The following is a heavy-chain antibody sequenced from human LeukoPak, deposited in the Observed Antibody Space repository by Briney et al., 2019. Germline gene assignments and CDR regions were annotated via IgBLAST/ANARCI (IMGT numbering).Heavy chain of an antibody. CDR1: GFTVSNSW. V-gene: IGHV3-74*01. CDR3: ARGGLPGGFDY. Sequence: GGSLRLSCAASGFTVSNSWMFWVRQAPGKGLMYVSEINNDGNRIRYVDSVKGRFTISRDSAKNTLFLQMNSLRDDDTAMYYCARGGLPGGFDYWGQGILVTVSS. CDR2: INNDGNRI. J-gene: IGHJ4*02. D-gene: IGHD7-27*01.